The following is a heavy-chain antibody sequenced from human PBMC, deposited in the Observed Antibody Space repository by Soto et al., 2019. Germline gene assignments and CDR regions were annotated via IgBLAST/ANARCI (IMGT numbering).Heavy chain of an antibody. J-gene: IGHJ2*01. CDR3: ARSVYGGNSGSWYVDL. CDR1: GYTFTTYS. CDR2: ISGYNGNT. V-gene: IGHV1-18*01. Sequence: QVQLVQSGAEGKKPGASVNVSCEASGYTFTTYSMSWVRQAPGQGLEWMGWISGYNGNTNYAQKFRGRVTMTTDTSTKTVYMELRSLRSDDTAVYYCARSVYGGNSGSWYVDLWGRGTLVTVSS. D-gene: IGHD4-17*01.